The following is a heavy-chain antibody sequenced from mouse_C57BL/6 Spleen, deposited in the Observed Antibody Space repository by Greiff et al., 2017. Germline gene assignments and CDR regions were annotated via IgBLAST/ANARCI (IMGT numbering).Heavy chain of an antibody. CDR2: IDPEDGDT. CDR3: ATFYGNYWFAY. D-gene: IGHD2-10*01. V-gene: IGHV14-2*01. CDR1: GFNIKDYY. Sequence: VQLQQSGAELVKPGASVKLSCTASGFNIKDYYMHWVKQRTEQGLEWIGRIDPEDGDTKYAPKFQGKATITADTTSNTAYLQLSSLTSEDTAVYYCATFYGNYWFAYWGQGTLVTVSA. J-gene: IGHJ3*01.